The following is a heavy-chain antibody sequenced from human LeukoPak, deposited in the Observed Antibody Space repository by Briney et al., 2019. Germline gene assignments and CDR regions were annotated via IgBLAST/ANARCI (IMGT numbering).Heavy chain of an antibody. Sequence: SVKVSCKASGFTFTSSAVQWVRQARGQRLEWIGWIVVGSANTNYAQKFQERVTITRDMSTSTAYMELSSLRSEDTAVYYCAAVGVATDYFDYWGQGTLVTVSS. CDR1: GFTFTSSA. J-gene: IGHJ4*02. D-gene: IGHD5-12*01. CDR2: IVVGSANT. V-gene: IGHV1-58*01. CDR3: AAVGVATDYFDY.